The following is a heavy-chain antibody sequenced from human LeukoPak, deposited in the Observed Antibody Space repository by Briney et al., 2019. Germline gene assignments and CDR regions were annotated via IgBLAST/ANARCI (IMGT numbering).Heavy chain of an antibody. V-gene: IGHV3-23*01. CDR1: GFTFSSYA. D-gene: IGHD2-15*01. CDR2: VSNSGGDT. CDR3: AQQLGYCSGGTCYFTY. J-gene: IGHJ1*01. Sequence: SGGSLRLSCAASGFTFSSYAMSWVRQAPGNGLEWVAAVSNSGGDTFYSDSGKGRFTIARDNSKNTLYLQMNSLRVDDTAVYYCAQQLGYCSGGTCYFTYWGQGTLVTVSS.